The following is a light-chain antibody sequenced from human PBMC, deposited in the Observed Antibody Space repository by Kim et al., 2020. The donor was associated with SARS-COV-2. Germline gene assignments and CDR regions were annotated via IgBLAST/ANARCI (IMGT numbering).Light chain of an antibody. V-gene: IGLV3-21*04. Sequence: SYELTQPPSVSVAPGKTARITCGGNNIGSKTVQWYQQKPGQAPVLVIFYDSDRPSGIPERFSGSNSGNTATLTISRAEAVDEADYYCQVWDISSDHPCVF. CDR1: NIGSKT. CDR2: YDS. CDR3: QVWDISSDHPCV. J-gene: IGLJ1*01.